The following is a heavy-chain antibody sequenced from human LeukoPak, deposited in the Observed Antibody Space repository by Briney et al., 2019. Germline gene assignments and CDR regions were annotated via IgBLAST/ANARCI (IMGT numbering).Heavy chain of an antibody. CDR1: GGSFSGYY. V-gene: IGHV4-59*10. CDR2: IYTSGST. D-gene: IGHD1-26*01. CDR3: ARNVGATAPFDI. J-gene: IGHJ3*02. Sequence: SETLSLTCAVYGGSFSGYYWSWIRQPAGKGLEWIGRIYTSGSTNYNPSLKSRVTMSVDTSKNQFSLKLSSVTAADTAVYYCARNVGATAPFDIWGQGTMVTVSS.